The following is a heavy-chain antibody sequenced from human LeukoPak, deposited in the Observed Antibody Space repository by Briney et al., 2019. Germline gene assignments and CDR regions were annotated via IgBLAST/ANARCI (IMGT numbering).Heavy chain of an antibody. CDR2: IYYSGST. J-gene: IGHJ4*02. Sequence: SETLSLTCTVSGGSISSSSYYWGWIRQPPGKGLEWIGSIYYSGSTYYNPSLKSRVTISVDTSKNQFSLKLSSVTATDTAVYYCARIAPYSSSPFDYWGQGTLVTVSS. D-gene: IGHD6-6*01. CDR1: GGSISSSSYY. CDR3: ARIAPYSSSPFDY. V-gene: IGHV4-39*01.